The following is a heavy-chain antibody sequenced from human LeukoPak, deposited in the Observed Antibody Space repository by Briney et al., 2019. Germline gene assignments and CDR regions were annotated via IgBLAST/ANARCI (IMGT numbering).Heavy chain of an antibody. CDR2: ISSSSGTI. D-gene: IGHD5-18*01. V-gene: IGHV3-48*02. J-gene: IGHJ4*02. CDR1: GFTFSSYS. Sequence: GGSLRLSCAASGFTFSSYSMNWVRQAPGKGLEWVSYISSSSGTIYYADSVKGRFTISRDNAKNSLYLQMSSLRDEDTAVYYCAGVGYGPPFEYWGQGTLVTVSS. CDR3: AGVGYGPPFEY.